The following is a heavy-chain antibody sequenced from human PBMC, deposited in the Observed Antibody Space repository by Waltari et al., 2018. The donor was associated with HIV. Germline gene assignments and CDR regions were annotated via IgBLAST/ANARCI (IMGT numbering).Heavy chain of an antibody. J-gene: IGHJ6*02. CDR1: GGTFSSYA. V-gene: IGHV1-69*01. CDR3: ARDHPGIAVAGLYYYGMDV. CDR2: IIPIFGTA. D-gene: IGHD6-19*01. Sequence: QVQLVQSGAEVKKPGSSVKVSCKASGGTFSSYAISWVRQAPGQGLEWMGGIIPIFGTANYAQKFQGRVTITADESTSTAYMELSSLRSEDTAVYYCARDHPGIAVAGLYYYGMDVWGQGTTVTVSS.